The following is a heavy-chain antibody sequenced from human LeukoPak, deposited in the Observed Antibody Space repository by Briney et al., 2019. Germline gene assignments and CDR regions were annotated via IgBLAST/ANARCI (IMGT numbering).Heavy chain of an antibody. V-gene: IGHV1-2*04. CDR2: INPNSGGT. D-gene: IGHD3-3*01. Sequence: ASVKVSCKASGYTFTGYYMHWVRQAPGQGLEWMGWINPNSGGTNYAQKFQGWVTMTRDTSISTAYMELSRLRSDDTAAYYCARGARITIFGVAKNWFDPWGQGTLVTVSS. J-gene: IGHJ5*02. CDR1: GYTFTGYY. CDR3: ARGARITIFGVAKNWFDP.